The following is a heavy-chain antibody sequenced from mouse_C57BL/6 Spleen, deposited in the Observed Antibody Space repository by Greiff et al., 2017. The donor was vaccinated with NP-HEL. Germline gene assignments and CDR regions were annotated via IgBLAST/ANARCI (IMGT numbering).Heavy chain of an antibody. V-gene: IGHV1-52*01. D-gene: IGHD1-1*01. CDR3: ARPFYGSSLYWYFDV. CDR1: GYTFTSYW. CDR2: IDPSDSET. J-gene: IGHJ1*03. Sequence: QVQLQQPGAELVRPGSSVKLSCKASGYTFTSYWMHWVKQRPIQGLEWIGNIDPSDSETHYNQKFKDKATLTVDKSSSTAYMQLSSLTSEDSAVYYCARPFYGSSLYWYFDVWGTGTTVTVSS.